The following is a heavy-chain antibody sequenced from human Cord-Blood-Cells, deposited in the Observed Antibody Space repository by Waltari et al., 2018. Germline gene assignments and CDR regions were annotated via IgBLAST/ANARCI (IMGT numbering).Heavy chain of an antibody. J-gene: IGHJ3*02. CDR3: ARGGTYYDFWSGYSYDAFDI. D-gene: IGHD3-3*01. Sequence: QVQLVQSGAEVKKPGSSVKVSCKASGGTFSSYAISWVRQARGQGVEWMGGIIPIFGTANYAQKFQGRVTITADETTSTAYRERSRLRSEDTAVDYCARGGTYYDFWSGYSYDAFDIWGQGTMVTVSS. CDR1: GGTFSSYA. CDR2: IIPIFGTA. V-gene: IGHV1-69*01.